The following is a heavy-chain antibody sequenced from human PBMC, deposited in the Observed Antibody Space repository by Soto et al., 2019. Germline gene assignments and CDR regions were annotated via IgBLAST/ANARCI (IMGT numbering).Heavy chain of an antibody. CDR3: ASFFVAGNIPEHFIYF. CDR2: IFHDGSNT. CDR1: GFTFSKYA. V-gene: IGHV3-33*01. J-gene: IGHJ4*02. D-gene: IGHD6-19*01. Sequence: GGSVRLSCAASGFTFSKYAMHWVRQAPGKGLKWVAVIFHDGSNTYYADSVKGRFTVSRDNSRNTLYLQMNSLRAEDTAVYYCASFFVAGNIPEHFIYFCGQGTLVIVSS.